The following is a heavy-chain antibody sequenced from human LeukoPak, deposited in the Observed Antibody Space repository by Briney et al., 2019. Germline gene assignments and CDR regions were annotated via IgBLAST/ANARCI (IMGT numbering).Heavy chain of an antibody. D-gene: IGHD5-24*01. CDR2: ISYDGSNK. V-gene: IGHV3-30*01. Sequence: PGRSLRLSCAASGFTFSSYAMHWVRQAPGKGLEWVAVISYDGSNKYYADSVKGRFTISRDNSKNTLYLQMNSLRAEDTAVYYCAREGWLQLLYYFDYWGQGTLDTVSS. CDR3: AREGWLQLLYYFDY. CDR1: GFTFSSYA. J-gene: IGHJ4*02.